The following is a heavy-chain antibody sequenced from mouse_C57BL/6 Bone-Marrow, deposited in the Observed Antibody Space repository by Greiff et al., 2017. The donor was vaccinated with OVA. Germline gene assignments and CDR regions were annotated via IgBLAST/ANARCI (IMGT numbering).Heavy chain of an antibody. Sequence: EVQGVVSGGGIVKPGGSLKLSCAASGFTFSSYAMSWVRQTPETRLEWVATISDGGSYPYYPDNVQGRFTISRDNAKNNRYLQMSQLKSEDTAMYYCAIDDDYDTMDYWGQGTSVTVSS. CDR1: GFTFSSYA. CDR3: AIDDDYDTMDY. CDR2: ISDGGSYP. J-gene: IGHJ4*01. D-gene: IGHD2-4*01. V-gene: IGHV5-4*01.